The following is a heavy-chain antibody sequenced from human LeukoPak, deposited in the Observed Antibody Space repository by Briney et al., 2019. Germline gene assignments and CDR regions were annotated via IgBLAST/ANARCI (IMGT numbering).Heavy chain of an antibody. J-gene: IGHJ5*02. D-gene: IGHD3-10*01. Sequence: SETLSLTCAVYGGSFSGYYWSWIRQPPGKGLEWIGEINHSGSTNYNLSLKSRVTISVDTSKNQFSLELSSVTAADTAVYYCARGRATTDYYGSGGHWFDPWGQGTLVTVSS. CDR1: GGSFSGYY. V-gene: IGHV4-34*01. CDR3: ARGRATTDYYGSGGHWFDP. CDR2: INHSGST.